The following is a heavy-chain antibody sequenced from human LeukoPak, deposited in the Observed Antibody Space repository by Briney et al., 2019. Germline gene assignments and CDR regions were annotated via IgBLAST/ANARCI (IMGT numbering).Heavy chain of an antibody. CDR1: GFTFSGYA. CDR2: ISSNGGST. J-gene: IGHJ4*02. D-gene: IGHD1-26*01. V-gene: IGHV3-64*01. CDR3: ARDAGKELLGTEYYFDY. Sequence: PGGSLRLSCAASGFTFSGYAMHWVRQAPGKGLEYVSAISSNGGSTYYANSVKGRFTISRDNSKNTLYLQMGSLRAEDMAVYYCARDAGKELLGTEYYFDYWGQGTLVTVSS.